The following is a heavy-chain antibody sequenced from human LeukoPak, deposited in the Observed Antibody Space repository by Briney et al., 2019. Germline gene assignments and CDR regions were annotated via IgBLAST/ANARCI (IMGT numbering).Heavy chain of an antibody. V-gene: IGHV4-34*01. CDR2: INHSGST. Sequence: NSSETLSLTCAVYGGSFSGYYWSWIRQPPGKGLKWIGEINHSGSTNYNPSLKSRVTISVDTSKNQFSLKLSSVTAADTAVYYCARQGVVPAAINYWGQGTLVTVSS. D-gene: IGHD2-2*02. J-gene: IGHJ4*02. CDR1: GGSFSGYY. CDR3: ARQGVVPAAINY.